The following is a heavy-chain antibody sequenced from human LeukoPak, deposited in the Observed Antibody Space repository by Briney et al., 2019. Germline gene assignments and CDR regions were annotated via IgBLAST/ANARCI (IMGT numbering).Heavy chain of an antibody. J-gene: IGHJ4*02. Sequence: GGSLRLSCAASGFTFSSYAMTWVRQPPGKGLEGVSSITGSTGSTYYADSVEGCFTISRDNSKNTLYLQMNSLRAEDTAVYYCAKRYSGSSGLYNFDYWGQGTLVTVSS. CDR1: GFTFSSYA. CDR3: AKRYSGSSGLYNFDY. V-gene: IGHV3-23*01. CDR2: ITGSTGST. D-gene: IGHD1-26*01.